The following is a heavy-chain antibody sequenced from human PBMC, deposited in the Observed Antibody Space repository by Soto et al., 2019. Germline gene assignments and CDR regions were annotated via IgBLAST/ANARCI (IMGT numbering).Heavy chain of an antibody. CDR3: GKLRSVNVAAGFDS. CDR1: GGSISGYY. CDR2: IHYSGST. J-gene: IGHJ4*02. Sequence: PSETLSLTCTVSGGSISGYYWSWIRQSPGKGLEWIGYIHYSGSTNYNPSLKSRVTISVDTSKNQLSLKLSSVTAADTAVYYCGKLRSVNVAAGFDSWGQGTLVTVS. V-gene: IGHV4-59*01. D-gene: IGHD6-13*01.